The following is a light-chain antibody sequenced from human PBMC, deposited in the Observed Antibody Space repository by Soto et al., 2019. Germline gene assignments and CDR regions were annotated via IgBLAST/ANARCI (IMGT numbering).Light chain of an antibody. CDR1: NSDVGGYNY. CDR2: AVT. V-gene: IGLV2-14*01. CDR3: RSYTSSSTL. Sequence: QSVLTQPASVSGSPGQSITISCTGTNSDVGGYNYVSWYQQHPGKAPKLMIYAVTDRPSGVSSRFSGSKSGNTASLTISGLQAEDEADYYCRSYTSSSTLFGTGTKVTV. J-gene: IGLJ1*01.